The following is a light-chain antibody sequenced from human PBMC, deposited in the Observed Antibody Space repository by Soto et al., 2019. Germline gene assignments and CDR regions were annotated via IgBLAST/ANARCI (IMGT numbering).Light chain of an antibody. CDR3: QSYGSSLSVV. V-gene: IGLV1-40*01. Sequence: QSVLTQPPSVSGAPGQRVTISCTGNSSNIGAGYDVHWYQQLPGTAPKLLIYDNSNRRSGVHDRFSGSRSGTSVSLAITGLQAEDEAYYYCQSYGSSLSVVFGGGTKLTVL. CDR2: DNS. J-gene: IGLJ3*02. CDR1: SSNIGAGYD.